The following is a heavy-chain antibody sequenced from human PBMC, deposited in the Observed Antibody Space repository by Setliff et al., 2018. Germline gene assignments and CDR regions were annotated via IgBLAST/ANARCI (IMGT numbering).Heavy chain of an antibody. V-gene: IGHV4-61*09. J-gene: IGHJ4*02. CDR1: GGSFDSDSHY. CDR3: ARDHFGVAGDS. CDR2: IFKSGT. D-gene: IGHD3-3*01. Sequence: SETLSLTCTVSGGSFDSDSHYWSWMRQPPGKGLEWIGHIFKSGTNFHPSFRSRVSMSVDTSKSQFSLELTSVTAADTALYYCARDHFGVAGDSWGPGTLVTVSS.